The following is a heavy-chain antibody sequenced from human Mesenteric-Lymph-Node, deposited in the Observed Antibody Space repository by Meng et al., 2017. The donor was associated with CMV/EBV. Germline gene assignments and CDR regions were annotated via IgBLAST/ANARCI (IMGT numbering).Heavy chain of an antibody. D-gene: IGHD1-26*01. CDR2: IYHSGST. CDR3: ARCPSSDMVGATCYGMDV. CDR1: GGSISSSNW. Sequence: SCAVSGGSISSSNWWSWVRQPPGKGLEWIGEIYHSGSTSYNPSLKSRVTISVDKSKNQFSLKLSSVTAADTAVYYCARCPSSDMVGATCYGMDVWGQGTTVTVSS. V-gene: IGHV4-4*02. J-gene: IGHJ6*02.